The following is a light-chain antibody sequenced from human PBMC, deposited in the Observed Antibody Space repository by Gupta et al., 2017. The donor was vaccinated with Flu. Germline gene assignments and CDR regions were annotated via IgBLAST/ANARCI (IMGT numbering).Light chain of an antibody. CDR1: DVSGYDY. V-gene: IGLV2-11*01. CDR2: DVT. J-gene: IGLJ2*01. CDR3: CSYAVSYAGNYYL. Sequence: DVSGYDYVSWYQQHPAKVPKIMFYDVTKRPSGVPVRFSGAKSGNTAFLTVSGLQAEDDADYYCCSYAVSYAGNYYLFGGGTKLTVL.